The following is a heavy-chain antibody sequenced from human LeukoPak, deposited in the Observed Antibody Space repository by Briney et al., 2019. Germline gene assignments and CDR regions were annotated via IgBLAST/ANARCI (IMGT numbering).Heavy chain of an antibody. Sequence: SQTLSLTCTVSGGSISSGGYYWSWIRQPPGKGLEWIGYIYYSGSTYYNPSLKSRVTISVDTSKNQFSLKLSSVTAADTAVYYCARDRAVAAAGSDTGYYGMDVWGQGTTVTVSS. CDR2: IYYSGST. D-gene: IGHD6-13*01. CDR3: ARDRAVAAAGSDTGYYGMDV. CDR1: GGSISSGGYY. J-gene: IGHJ6*02. V-gene: IGHV4-31*03.